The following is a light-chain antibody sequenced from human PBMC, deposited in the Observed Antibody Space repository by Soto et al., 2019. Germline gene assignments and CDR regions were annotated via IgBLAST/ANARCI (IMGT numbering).Light chain of an antibody. CDR2: AAS. CDR3: PQSYSTPLT. J-gene: IGKJ4*01. V-gene: IGKV1-39*01. Sequence: IERTKSPYSLSASVGDSVTITCRASQSISSYLNWYQQKPGKAPKLLIYAASSLQSGVPSRFSGSGAGTDFTLTISSLQPEDFATYYCPQSYSTPLTFAGGTQLEIK. CDR1: QSISSY.